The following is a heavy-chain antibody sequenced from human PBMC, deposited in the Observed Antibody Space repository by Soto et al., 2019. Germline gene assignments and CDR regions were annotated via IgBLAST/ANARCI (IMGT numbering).Heavy chain of an antibody. D-gene: IGHD3-22*01. CDR1: GGSFSGYY. CDR3: HLVSSGYYLGY. Sequence: SETLSLTCAVYGGSFSGYYWSWIRQPPGKGLEWIGEINHSGSTNYNPSLKSRVTISVDTSKNQFSLKLSSVTAADTAVYYCHLVSSGYYLGYWGQGTLVTVSS. J-gene: IGHJ4*02. V-gene: IGHV4-34*01. CDR2: INHSGST.